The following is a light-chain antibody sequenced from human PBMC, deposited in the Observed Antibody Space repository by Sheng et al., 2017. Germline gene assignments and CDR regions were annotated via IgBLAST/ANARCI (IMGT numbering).Light chain of an antibody. J-gene: IGLJ3*02. CDR1: SSNIGSNP. CDR3: AAWDDSLTGWV. CDR2: SKN. V-gene: IGLV1-44*01. Sequence: QSVLTQPPSASGTPGQRITISCAGSSSNIGSNPVNWYQQLPETAPRLLIYSKNERPSGVPDRFSGSKSGTSASLAISGLQSEDEADYYCAAWDDSLTGWVFGGGTKLTVL.